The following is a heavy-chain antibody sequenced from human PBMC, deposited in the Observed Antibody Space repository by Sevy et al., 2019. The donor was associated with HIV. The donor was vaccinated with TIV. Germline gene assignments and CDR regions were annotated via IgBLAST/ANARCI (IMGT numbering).Heavy chain of an antibody. CDR3: TNYVHY. Sequence: GGSLRLSCAASGFTFNVYEMNWVRQAPGKGLEWVSFISSGFSKSYADSVKGRFTISRANTKNSLYLQMNGLRAEDTAVYYYTNYVHYWGQGTLVTVSS. V-gene: IGHV3-48*03. J-gene: IGHJ4*02. D-gene: IGHD1-26*01. CDR1: GFTFNVYE. CDR2: ISSGFSK.